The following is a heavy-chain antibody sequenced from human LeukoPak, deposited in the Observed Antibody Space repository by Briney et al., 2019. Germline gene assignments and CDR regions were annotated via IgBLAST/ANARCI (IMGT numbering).Heavy chain of an antibody. Sequence: EGSLRLSCAASGFTFSYYWMHWVRQAPGEGLVWVSRINDDGRTTTYADSVKGRITISRDNAKNTLYLQMSSLRVEDTAVYYCARSGITMVGGASIGLLTFDIWGPGTMVTVSP. CDR2: INDDGRTT. CDR1: GFTFSYYW. D-gene: IGHD3-10*01. CDR3: ARSGITMVGGASIGLLTFDI. V-gene: IGHV3-74*03. J-gene: IGHJ3*02.